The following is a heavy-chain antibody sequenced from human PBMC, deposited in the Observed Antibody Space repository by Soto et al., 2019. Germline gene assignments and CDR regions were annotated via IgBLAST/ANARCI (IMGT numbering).Heavy chain of an antibody. D-gene: IGHD4-17*01. CDR2: INHDGTFT. CDR1: GFTFSSYW. V-gene: IGHV3-74*01. J-gene: IGHJ4*02. CDR3: ARDNGNYDY. Sequence: PGGSLRLSCGASGFTFSSYWMHWVRQAPGKGLVWVSRINHDGTFTSYADSVKGRFTISRDNAKNTLYLQMNSLRAEDRAVYYCARDNGNYDYWGQGTLVTVSS.